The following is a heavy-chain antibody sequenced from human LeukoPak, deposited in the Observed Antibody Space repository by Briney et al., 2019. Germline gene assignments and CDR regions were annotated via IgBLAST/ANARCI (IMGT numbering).Heavy chain of an antibody. CDR2: IKHDGSET. Sequence: SGGSLRLSCRDSGFTFSNYWMSWVRQAPGKGLEWVANIKHDGSETYYVDSVKGRFTISRDNAKNSLYLQRNSLRAEDTAVYYCARWSSSIEVSGYDYWGQGTLVTVSS. CDR1: GFTFSNYW. J-gene: IGHJ4*02. D-gene: IGHD6-13*01. CDR3: ARWSSSIEVSGYDY. V-gene: IGHV3-7*01.